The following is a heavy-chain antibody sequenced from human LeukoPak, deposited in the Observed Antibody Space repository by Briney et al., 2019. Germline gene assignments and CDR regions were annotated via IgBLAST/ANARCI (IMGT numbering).Heavy chain of an antibody. D-gene: IGHD1-26*01. V-gene: IGHV4-38-2*02. J-gene: IGHJ5*02. Sequence: SETLSLTCTVSGYSISSGYYWGWIRQPPGKGLEWIGSIYHSGSTYYNPSLKSRVTISVDTSKNQFSLKLSSVTAADTAVYYCARAWELLRLDPWGQGTLVTVSS. CDR2: IYHSGST. CDR3: ARAWELLRLDP. CDR1: GYSISSGYY.